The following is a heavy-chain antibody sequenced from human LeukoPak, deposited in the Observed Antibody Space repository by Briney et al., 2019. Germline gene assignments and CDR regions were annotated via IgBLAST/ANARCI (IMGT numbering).Heavy chain of an antibody. CDR2: ISGSGSTI. CDR3: ARQRGDILTGYYIPRGFDY. J-gene: IGHJ4*02. CDR1: GFTLSSYE. Sequence: GGSLRLSCAASGFTLSSYEMSWVRQAPGKGLEWVSYISGSGSTIYYADSAKGRFTISRDNGKNSLYLQMNSLRAEDTAVYYCARQRGDILTGYYIPRGFDYWGQGTLVTVSS. V-gene: IGHV3-48*03. D-gene: IGHD3-9*01.